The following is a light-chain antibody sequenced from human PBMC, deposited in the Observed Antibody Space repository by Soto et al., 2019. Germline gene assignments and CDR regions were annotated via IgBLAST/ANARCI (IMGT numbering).Light chain of an antibody. V-gene: IGKV3-15*01. CDR3: QQYNKWPYT. CDR2: GTS. J-gene: IGKJ2*01. Sequence: EIVMTQSPVALSVSPGESAALSCRASQSVGRNFAWYQQRPGQAPRVLIYGTSTRATGVPARFSGSGSGTDFTLTISSLQSEDFAGYYGQQYNKWPYTFGQGTRLEIK. CDR1: QSVGRN.